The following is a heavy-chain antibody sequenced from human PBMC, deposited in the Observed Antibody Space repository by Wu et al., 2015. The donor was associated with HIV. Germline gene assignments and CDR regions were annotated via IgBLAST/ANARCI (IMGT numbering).Heavy chain of an antibody. J-gene: IGHJ4*02. CDR1: GYTFTTYY. CDR3: VRGDYANYDFWSAYPSY. CDR2: INPNSGGT. V-gene: IGHV1-2*02. Sequence: VQLVQSGVEVKKPGASVKVSCQTSGYTFTTYYIHWVRQAPGQGLEWMGWINPNSGGTNFAQKFQGRVTLTRDTSIGTAYMELTRLTSDDTAVYYCVRGDYANYDFWSAYPSYWGQGALVTVSS. D-gene: IGHD3-3*01.